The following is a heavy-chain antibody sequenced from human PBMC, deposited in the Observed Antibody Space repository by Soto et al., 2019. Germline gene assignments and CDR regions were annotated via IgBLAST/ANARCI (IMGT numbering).Heavy chain of an antibody. J-gene: IGHJ6*01. CDR3: ATTPLGYCSSTSCSGDYYSGMEV. D-gene: IGHD2-2*01. V-gene: IGHV5-10-1*01. CDR2: IDPSDSYT. CDR1: GYSFTSYW. Sequence: GESLKISCKGSGYSFTSYWISWVRQMPGKGLEWMGRIDPSDSYTNYSPSFQGHVTISADKSISTAYLQWSSLKASDTAMYYCATTPLGYCSSTSCSGDYYSGMEVWEQGTTV.